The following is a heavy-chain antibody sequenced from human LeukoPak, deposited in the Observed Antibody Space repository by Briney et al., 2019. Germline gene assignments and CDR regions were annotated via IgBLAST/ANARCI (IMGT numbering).Heavy chain of an antibody. Sequence: PSETLSLTCTVSGGSISSSSYYWGWIRQPPGKGLEWIGSIYYSGSTYHNPSLKSRVTISVDTSKNQFSLKLSSVTAADTAVYYCARSQGVVPAAIRYYFDYWGQGTLVTVSS. CDR2: IYYSGST. CDR1: GGSISSSSYY. CDR3: ARSQGVVPAAIRYYFDY. J-gene: IGHJ4*02. V-gene: IGHV4-39*01. D-gene: IGHD2-2*01.